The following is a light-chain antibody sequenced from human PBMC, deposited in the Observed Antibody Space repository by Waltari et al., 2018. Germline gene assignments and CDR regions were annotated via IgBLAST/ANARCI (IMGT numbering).Light chain of an antibody. CDR2: LGS. CDR1: QSLLHSNGYNY. V-gene: IGKV2-28*01. Sequence: DIVVTQSPLSLPVPPGEPASIPCRSSQSLLHSNGYNYLHWFLQKPGQSPQLLIYLGSNRASGVPDRFSGSGSGTDFTLKISRVEAEDVGVYYCMQALQTLLSFGGGTKVEIK. CDR3: MQALQTLLS. J-gene: IGKJ4*01.